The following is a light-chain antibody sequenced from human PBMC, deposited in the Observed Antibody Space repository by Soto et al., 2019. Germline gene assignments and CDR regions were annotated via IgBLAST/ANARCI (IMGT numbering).Light chain of an antibody. CDR3: QQYNNWPSIT. CDR1: QSVSS. CDR2: GAS. Sequence: EIVMTQSPAPLSVCPGDRAPLSCRASQSVSSIAWYQQKPGQPPRLLIYGASRRATNIPARFSGGGSDTEFTLTISSLQSEDFAVYYCQQYNNWPSITFGQGTRLEIK. V-gene: IGKV3-15*01. J-gene: IGKJ5*01.